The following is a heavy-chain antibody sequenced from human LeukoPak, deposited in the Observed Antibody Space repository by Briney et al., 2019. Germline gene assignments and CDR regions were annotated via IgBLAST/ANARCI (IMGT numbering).Heavy chain of an antibody. J-gene: IGHJ4*02. CDR2: IIPIFGTA. D-gene: IGHD3-16*01. V-gene: IGHV1-69*06. Sequence: ASVKVSCKTSGYTFTTYGINWVRQATGQGLEWMGGIIPIFGTANYAQKFQGRVTITADKSTSTAYMELSSLRSEDTAVYYCARMAMITFEIGYWGQGTLVTVSS. CDR1: GYTFTTYG. CDR3: ARMAMITFEIGY.